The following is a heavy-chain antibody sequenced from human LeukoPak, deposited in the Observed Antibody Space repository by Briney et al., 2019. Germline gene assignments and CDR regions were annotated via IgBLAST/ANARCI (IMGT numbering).Heavy chain of an antibody. Sequence: KPGGYLRLSCAASGFTFSSYSMNWVRQAPGKGLEWVSSISSSSSYIYYADSVKGRFTISRDNAKNSLYLQMNSLRAEDTAVYYCARTDASGTMIVVGYTDYYFDYWGQGTLVTVSS. CDR3: ARTDASGTMIVVGYTDYYFDY. J-gene: IGHJ4*02. CDR1: GFTFSSYS. V-gene: IGHV3-21*01. D-gene: IGHD3-22*01. CDR2: ISSSSSYI.